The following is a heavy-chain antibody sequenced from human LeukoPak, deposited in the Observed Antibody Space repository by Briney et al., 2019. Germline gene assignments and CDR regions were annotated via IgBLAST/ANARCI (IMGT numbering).Heavy chain of an antibody. CDR2: INHSGST. Sequence: SETLSLTCAVYGGSFSGYYWSWIRQPPGKGLEWIGEINHSGSTNYNPSLKSRVTISVDTSKNQFSLKLSSVTAADTAVYYCARGLSYGDYDVWGQGTLVTVPS. J-gene: IGHJ4*02. V-gene: IGHV4-34*01. D-gene: IGHD4-17*01. CDR1: GGSFSGYY. CDR3: ARGLSYGDYDV.